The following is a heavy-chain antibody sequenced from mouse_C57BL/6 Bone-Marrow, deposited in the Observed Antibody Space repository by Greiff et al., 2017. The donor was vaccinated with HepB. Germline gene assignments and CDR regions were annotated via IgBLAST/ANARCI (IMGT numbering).Heavy chain of an antibody. J-gene: IGHJ2*01. D-gene: IGHD1-1*01. CDR3: AISWEFFSIYYYGSSYGDY. Sequence: QVQLKQPGAELVKPGASVKLSCKASGYTFTSYWMQWVKQRPGQGLEWIGAIDPSDSYTNYNHKFKGKATLTVDTSSSTAYMQLSSLTSADSAVYYCAISWEFFSIYYYGSSYGDYWGQGTTLTVSA. CDR1: GYTFTSYW. V-gene: IGHV1-50*01. CDR2: IDPSDSYT.